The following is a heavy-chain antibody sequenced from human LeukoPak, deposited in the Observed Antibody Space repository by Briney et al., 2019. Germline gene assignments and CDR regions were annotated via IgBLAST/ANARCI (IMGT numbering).Heavy chain of an antibody. CDR3: ARDPGTTQTLHDAFDI. J-gene: IGHJ3*02. V-gene: IGHV3-48*03. CDR2: ISSSGSTI. CDR1: GFTFSSYE. Sequence: GGSLRLSCAASGFTFSSYEMNWVRQAPGKGLEWVSYISSSGSTIYYADSVKGRFTISRDNARNSLYLQMNSLRAEDTAVYYCARDPGTTQTLHDAFDIWGQGTMVTVSS. D-gene: IGHD1-7*01.